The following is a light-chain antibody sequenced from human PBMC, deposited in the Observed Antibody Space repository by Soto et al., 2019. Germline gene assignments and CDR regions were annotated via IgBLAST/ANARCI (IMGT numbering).Light chain of an antibody. V-gene: IGLV1-47*01. CDR1: SSNIGSNY. CDR3: AAWDDSLSVWV. J-gene: IGLJ3*02. CDR2: TTD. Sequence: QSVLTQPPSASGTPGQRVTVSCSGSSSNIGSNYVYWYQQLPGTAPKLLIYTTDQRPSGVPDRFSGSKSGTSASLAISGLRSEDEADYYCAAWDDSLSVWVFGGGTKLTVL.